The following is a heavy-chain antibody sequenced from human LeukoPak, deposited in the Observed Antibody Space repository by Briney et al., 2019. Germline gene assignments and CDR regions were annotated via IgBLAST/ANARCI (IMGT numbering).Heavy chain of an antibody. D-gene: IGHD3-16*01. CDR2: ISSSSNNI. CDR1: GFTFSSYS. Sequence: GGSLRLSCAASGFTFSSYSMNWVRQAPGKGLEWVSSISSSSNNIYYADSVKGRFTISRDNAKNSLFLQMNSLRAEDTAMYYCVKKWLGDLYYYFDYWGQGTLVTVSS. J-gene: IGHJ4*02. CDR3: VKKWLGDLYYYFDY. V-gene: IGHV3-21*01.